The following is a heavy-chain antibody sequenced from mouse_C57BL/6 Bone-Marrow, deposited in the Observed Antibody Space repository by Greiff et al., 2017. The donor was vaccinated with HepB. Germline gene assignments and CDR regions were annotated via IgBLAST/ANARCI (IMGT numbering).Heavy chain of an antibody. D-gene: IGHD1-1*01. V-gene: IGHV1-55*01. CDR2: IYPGSGGT. CDR1: GYTFTSYW. Sequence: VQLQQPGAELVKPGASVKMSCKASGYTFTSYWITWVKQRPGQGLEWIGDIYPGSGGTNYNEKFKSKATMTVDTSSSTAYMQLSSLTSEDSAVYYCARRRGITTVVARRWYFDVWGTGTTVTVAS. CDR3: ARRRGITTVVARRWYFDV. J-gene: IGHJ1*03.